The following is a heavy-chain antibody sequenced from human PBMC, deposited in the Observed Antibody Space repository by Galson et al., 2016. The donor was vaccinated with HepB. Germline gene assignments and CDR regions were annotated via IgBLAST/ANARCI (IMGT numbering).Heavy chain of an antibody. CDR1: XXXFSSYX. CDR3: SRAQRGHTCFFHYGMGV. D-gene: IGHD3-3*01. J-gene: IGHJ6*02. CDR2: ISGSGVXI. V-gene: IGHV3-23*01. Sequence: RLSCAASXXXFSSYXXTWVRXAPGKGLEXXXAISGSGVXIYYADTVKGRFTNSRDESKNTLYLKMNSLRAEXTAVYFXSRAQRGHTCFFHYGMGVWGQXXTVTXSS.